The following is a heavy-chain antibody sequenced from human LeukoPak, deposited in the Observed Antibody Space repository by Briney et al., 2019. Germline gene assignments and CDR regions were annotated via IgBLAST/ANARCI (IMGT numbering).Heavy chain of an antibody. CDR3: AKGGLGQASGLDV. V-gene: IGHV3-23*01. CDR1: GFIFSNYA. CDR2: IANSGGSA. J-gene: IGHJ6*02. D-gene: IGHD3-10*01. Sequence: GGSLRLSCAASGFIFSNYAMTWVRQAPGKGLEYISSIANSGGSAYYADSVKGRFTLSRDNSRDTLYLHLNSLRAEDTALYYCAKGGLGQASGLDVWGQGTTVIVSS.